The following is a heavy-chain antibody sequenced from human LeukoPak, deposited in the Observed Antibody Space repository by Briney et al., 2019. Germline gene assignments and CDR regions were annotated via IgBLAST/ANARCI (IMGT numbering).Heavy chain of an antibody. D-gene: IGHD3-22*01. CDR1: GYTFTGYY. CDR2: INPNSGGT. CDR3: ARGVTHYDSSGYYQYYYYYYMDV. J-gene: IGHJ6*03. Sequence: ASVKVSCKASGYTFTGYYMHWVRQAPGQGLEWMGWINPNSGGTNYAQKFQGRVTMTRDTSISTAYMELSRLRSDDTAVYYCARGVTHYDSSGYYQYYYYYYMDVWGKGTTVTISS. V-gene: IGHV1-2*02.